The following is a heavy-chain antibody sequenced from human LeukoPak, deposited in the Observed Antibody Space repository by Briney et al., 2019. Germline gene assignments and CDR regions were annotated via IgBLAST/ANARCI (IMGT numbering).Heavy chain of an antibody. D-gene: IGHD3/OR15-3a*01. CDR3: ARYYFWTGSDFFDY. CDR1: GFTFTTHS. V-gene: IGHV5-51*01. J-gene: IGHJ4*02. Sequence: GESLKISCKTSGFTFTTHSIAWVRQMPGAGLELMGIIFPVDSDTNYSPSFQGQVTISADKSTTTAYLQWSSLKASDTAMYYCARYYFWTGSDFFDYWGQGTLVTVSS. CDR2: IFPVDSDT.